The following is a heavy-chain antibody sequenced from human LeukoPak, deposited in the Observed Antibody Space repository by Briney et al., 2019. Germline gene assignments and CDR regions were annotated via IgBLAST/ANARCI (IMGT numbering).Heavy chain of an antibody. V-gene: IGHV3-53*01. CDR2: IYSGGST. CDR3: ARGLGSGSYYPNWFDP. CDR1: GFTVSSNY. D-gene: IGHD3-10*01. Sequence: GGSLRLSCAASGFTVSSNYMSWVRQAPGKGLEWVSVIYSGGSTYYADSVKGRFTISRDYSKNTLYLQMSSLRAEDTAVYYCARGLGSGSYYPNWFDPWGQGTLVTVSS. J-gene: IGHJ5*02.